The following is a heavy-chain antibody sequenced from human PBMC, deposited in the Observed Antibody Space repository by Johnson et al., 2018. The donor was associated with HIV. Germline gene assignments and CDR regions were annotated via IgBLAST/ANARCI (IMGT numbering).Heavy chain of an antibody. D-gene: IGHD6-19*01. CDR3: ARGDSGGWYRSAFDI. Sequence: VQLVESGGGLVQPGGSLRLSCAASGFTFSSYDMHWVRQATGKGLEWVSAIGTAGDTYYPGSVKGRFTISRENAKNSLYLQMNSLRAEDTAVYYCARGDSGGWYRSAFDIWGQGTMVTVSS. CDR2: IGTAGDT. V-gene: IGHV3-13*01. CDR1: GFTFSSYD. J-gene: IGHJ3*02.